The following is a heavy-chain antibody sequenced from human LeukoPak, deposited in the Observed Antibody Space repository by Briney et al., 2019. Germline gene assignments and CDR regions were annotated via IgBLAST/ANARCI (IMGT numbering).Heavy chain of an antibody. V-gene: IGHV3-11*04. Sequence: PGGSLRLSCAASGFTFSDCYMSWIRQAPGKGLEWVSYISSRGNLIYYADSVKGRFTISRDNAKNSLYLQMNSLRAEDTAVYYCARDGGGWFFDYWGQGTQVTVSS. D-gene: IGHD6-19*01. CDR1: GFTFSDCY. J-gene: IGHJ4*02. CDR2: ISSRGNLI. CDR3: ARDGGGWFFDY.